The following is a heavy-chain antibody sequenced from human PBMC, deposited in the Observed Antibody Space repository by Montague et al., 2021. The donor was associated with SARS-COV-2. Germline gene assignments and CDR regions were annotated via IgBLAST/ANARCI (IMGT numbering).Heavy chain of an antibody. CDR1: GGSISDYY. CDR2: IYYNTGDT. J-gene: IGHJ4*02. D-gene: IGHD5-12*01. Sequence: SETLSLTCSVSGGSISDYYWNWIRQPSGKGLEWIGYIYYNTGDTXXNPXPQSRVTISLDTSKNQFSLNLRPVTAADMALYFCARGTGYDYYFDCWGLGTLVTVSS. V-gene: IGHV4-59*01. CDR3: ARGTGYDYYFDC.